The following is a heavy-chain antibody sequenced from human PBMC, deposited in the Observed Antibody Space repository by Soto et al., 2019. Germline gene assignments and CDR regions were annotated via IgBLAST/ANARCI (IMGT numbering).Heavy chain of an antibody. Sequence: QVQLVQSGAEVKKPGSSVKVSCKASGGTFSSYAISWARQAPGQGLEWMGGIIPIFGIANYAQKFQGRVTLTADESTRTAYMELSSLRCEDTAVYYCAATQGCSATRCPPNFYYYSGMDVWCQGTAVTVPS. J-gene: IGHJ6*02. CDR3: AATQGCSATRCPPNFYYYSGMDV. V-gene: IGHV1-69*01. CDR1: GGTFSSYA. CDR2: IIPIFGIA. D-gene: IGHD2-2*01.